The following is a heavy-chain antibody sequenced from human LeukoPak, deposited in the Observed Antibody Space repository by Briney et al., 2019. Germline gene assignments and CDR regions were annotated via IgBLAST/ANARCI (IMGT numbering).Heavy chain of an antibody. V-gene: IGHV3-9*01. J-gene: IGHJ4*02. CDR1: GLTFDDYA. CDR2: ISWNSGSI. CDR3: AKDTPGTY. D-gene: IGHD1-1*01. Sequence: GGSLRLSCAASGLTFDDYAMPWVRQAPGKGLEWVSGISWNSGSIGYADSVKGRFTISRDNAKNSLYLQMNSLRAEDTALYYCAKDTPGTYWGQGTLVTVSS.